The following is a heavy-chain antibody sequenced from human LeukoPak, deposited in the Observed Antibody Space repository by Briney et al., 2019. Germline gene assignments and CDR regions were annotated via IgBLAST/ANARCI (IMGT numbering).Heavy chain of an antibody. Sequence: GGSLRLSCAASGFTFSNYAMHWVRQAPGKGLEWVAVISYDGRNKYYADSVKGRFTISRDNSKNTLYLQMNSLRVEDTAVYFCARGGTEIYYYHYGMDVWGQGTTVTVSS. V-gene: IGHV3-30*04. CDR1: GFTFSNYA. CDR2: ISYDGRNK. J-gene: IGHJ6*02. D-gene: IGHD5-12*01. CDR3: ARGGTEIYYYHYGMDV.